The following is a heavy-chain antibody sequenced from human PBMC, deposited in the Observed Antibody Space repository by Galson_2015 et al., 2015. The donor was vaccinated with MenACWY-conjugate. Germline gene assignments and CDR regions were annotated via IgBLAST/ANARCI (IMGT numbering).Heavy chain of an antibody. CDR3: VRPLMELQAVLILVV. Sequence: SLRLSCAASGFTFSTYWMTWVRQAPGKGLEWVANIKYDGSEQYYGDSVRGRFTISRDNAENSLYLHMNSLRPEYTAVYFCVRPLMELQAVLILVVWVHGTLVAVSA. J-gene: IGHJ4*03. V-gene: IGHV3-7*01. D-gene: IGHD1-7*01. CDR2: IKYDGSEQ. CDR1: GFTFSTYW.